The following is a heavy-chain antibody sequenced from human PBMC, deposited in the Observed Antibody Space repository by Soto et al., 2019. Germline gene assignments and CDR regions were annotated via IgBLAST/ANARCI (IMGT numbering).Heavy chain of an antibody. CDR2: ISYDGSNK. J-gene: IGHJ4*02. V-gene: IGHV3-30*04. Sequence: GGSLRLSCAASGFTFSSYAMHWVRQAPGKGLEWVAVISYDGSNKYYADSVKGRFTISRDNSKKTLYLQMNSLRAEDPAVYYGAGVGGGPPIYGSGSGPFDYWGQGTLVTVSS. CDR3: AGVGGGPPIYGSGSGPFDY. CDR1: GFTFSSYA. D-gene: IGHD3-10*01.